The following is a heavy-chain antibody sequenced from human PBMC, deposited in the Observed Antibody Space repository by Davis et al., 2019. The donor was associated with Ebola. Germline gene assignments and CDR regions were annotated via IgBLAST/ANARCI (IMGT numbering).Heavy chain of an antibody. D-gene: IGHD3-3*01. CDR1: GDSITTSNW. V-gene: IGHV4-4*02. CDR2: INHSGST. CDR3: ARGLVFGVVTLYYYGMDV. J-gene: IGHJ6*02. Sequence: MPSETLSLTCAVSGDSITTSNWWSWTRQPPGKGLEWIGEINHSGSTNYNPSLKSRVTISVDKSKNQFSLKLSSVTAADTAVYYCARGLVFGVVTLYYYGMDVWGQGTTVTVSS.